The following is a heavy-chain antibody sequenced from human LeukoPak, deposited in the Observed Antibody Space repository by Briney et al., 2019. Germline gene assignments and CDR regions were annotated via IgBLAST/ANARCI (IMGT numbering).Heavy chain of an antibody. CDR3: ARGGHFEY. J-gene: IGHJ4*02. V-gene: IGHV6-1*01. D-gene: IGHD6-25*01. Sequence: SQTLSLTCAISGDSVSSDSSAWNWFRQSPSRGLEWQGRTYYRSRWYYDYAVSVKSRITINPDTSKNQFSLQLNSVTPEDTAVYYCARGGHFEYWGQGTLVTVSS. CDR1: GDSVSSDSSA. CDR2: TYYRSRWYY.